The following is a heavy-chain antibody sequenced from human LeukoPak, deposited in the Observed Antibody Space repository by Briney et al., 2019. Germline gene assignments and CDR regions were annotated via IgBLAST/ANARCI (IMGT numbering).Heavy chain of an antibody. Sequence: GGSLRLSCAASGFTFSSYAMSWVRQAPGKGLEWVSAISGSGGSTYYADSVKGRFTISRDNSKNTLYLQMNSLRAEDTAVYYCAKGGVRGPYGHYYYYGMDVWGKGTTVTVSS. J-gene: IGHJ6*04. V-gene: IGHV3-23*01. CDR2: ISGSGGST. CDR3: AKGGVRGPYGHYYYYGMDV. D-gene: IGHD3-10*01. CDR1: GFTFSSYA.